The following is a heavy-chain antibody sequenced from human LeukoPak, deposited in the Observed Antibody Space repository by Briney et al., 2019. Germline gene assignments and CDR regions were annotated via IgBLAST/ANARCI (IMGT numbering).Heavy chain of an antibody. CDR2: ISYDGSNK. V-gene: IGHV3-30-3*01. J-gene: IGHJ4*02. CDR3: ARDLRVGATPG. Sequence: GGSLRLSCAASGFTFSSYAMHWVRQAPGKGLEWVGVISYDGSNKYYADSVKGRFTISRDNSKNTLYLQMNSLRAEDTAVYYCARDLRVGATPGWGQGTLVTVSS. CDR1: GFTFSSYA. D-gene: IGHD1-26*01.